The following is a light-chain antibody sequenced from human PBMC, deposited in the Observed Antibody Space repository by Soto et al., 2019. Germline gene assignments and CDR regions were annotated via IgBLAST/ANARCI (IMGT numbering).Light chain of an antibody. V-gene: IGKV1-13*02. J-gene: IGKJ3*01. CDR2: DAS. CDR1: QGISSA. Sequence: AIQLTQSPSSLSASVGDRVTITCRASQGISSALAWYQQKPGKAPKLLIYDASSLESGVPSRFSGSGSGTDFILTISSLQPEDFATYYCQQFNSYPPFTFGPGTKVDIK. CDR3: QQFNSYPPFT.